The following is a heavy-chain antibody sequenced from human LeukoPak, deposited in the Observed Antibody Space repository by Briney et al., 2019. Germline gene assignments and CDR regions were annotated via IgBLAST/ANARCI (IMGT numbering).Heavy chain of an antibody. V-gene: IGHV3-74*01. CDR3: AKITTPGIAAAGTKNWFDP. J-gene: IGHJ5*02. Sequence: GGSLRLSCAASGFAFSSNWMHWVRQTPGKGLVWVSRINSGGSGTSYADSVEGRFTISRDNAKNTLYLQMNSLRAEDTAVYYCAKITTPGIAAAGTKNWFDPWGQGTLVTVSS. CDR2: INSGGSGT. CDR1: GFAFSSNW. D-gene: IGHD6-13*01.